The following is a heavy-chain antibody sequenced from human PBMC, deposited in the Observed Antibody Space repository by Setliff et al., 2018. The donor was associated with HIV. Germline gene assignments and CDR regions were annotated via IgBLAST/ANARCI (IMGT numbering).Heavy chain of an antibody. D-gene: IGHD3-16*01. CDR3: ARSGLARSYYSNYMDV. V-gene: IGHV4-4*07. Sequence: PSETLSLTCIVSGGSISSYYWSWIRQPAGKGLEWIGRIYNSENTNYNPSLKSRVTMSVDTSKNRLSLRLTSVTAADTAIYYCARSGLARSYYSNYMDVWGRGTAVTVSS. J-gene: IGHJ6*03. CDR2: IYNSENT. CDR1: GGSISSYY.